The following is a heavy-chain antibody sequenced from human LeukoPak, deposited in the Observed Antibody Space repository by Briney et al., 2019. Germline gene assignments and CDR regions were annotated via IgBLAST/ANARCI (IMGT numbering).Heavy chain of an antibody. D-gene: IGHD3-9*01. Sequence: ASVKVSCKASGGTFSSYAISWVRQAPGQGLEWMGRIIPILGIANYAQKFQGRVTITADKSTSTAYMELSSLRSEDTAAYYCASAPRLRYFANGMDVWGQGTTVTVSS. J-gene: IGHJ6*02. CDR3: ASAPRLRYFANGMDV. V-gene: IGHV1-69*04. CDR2: IIPILGIA. CDR1: GGTFSSYA.